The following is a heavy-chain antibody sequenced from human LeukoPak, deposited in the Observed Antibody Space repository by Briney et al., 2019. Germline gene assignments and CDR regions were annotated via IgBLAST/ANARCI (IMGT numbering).Heavy chain of an antibody. J-gene: IGHJ4*02. D-gene: IGHD2-15*01. CDR1: GGSISSGSYY. V-gene: IGHV4-61*02. CDR3: AREDRYCSGGSCYS. CDR2: IYTSGST. Sequence: PSQTLSLTCTVSGGSISSGSYYWSWIRQPAGKGLEWIGRIYTSGSTNYNPSLKSRVTISIDTTKYQFSLELSSVTAADTAVYYCAREDRYCSGGSCYSWGQGTLVTVSS.